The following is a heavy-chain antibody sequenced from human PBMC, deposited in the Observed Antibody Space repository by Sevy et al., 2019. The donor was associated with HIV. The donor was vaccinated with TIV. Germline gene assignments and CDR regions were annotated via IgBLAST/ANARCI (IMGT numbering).Heavy chain of an antibody. CDR1: GYIFSDYN. J-gene: IGHJ3*02. V-gene: IGHV1-2*06. CDR3: VREDINAPRTLLSFDI. D-gene: IGHD3-3*01. Sequence: ASVKVSYKTTGYIFSDYNMHWVRQAPGQGLEWMALINPNSGVTIYAHKFRGRVSVTRDTSMSTAYMELSGLTSDDTAVYYCVREDINAPRTLLSFDIWGQGTMVTVSS. CDR2: INPNSGVT.